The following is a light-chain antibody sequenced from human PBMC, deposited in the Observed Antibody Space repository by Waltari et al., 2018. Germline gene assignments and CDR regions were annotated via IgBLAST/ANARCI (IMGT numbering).Light chain of an antibody. CDR1: RLDDKN. J-gene: IGLJ3*02. CDR2: QDR. Sequence: SYELTQPPSLSVSRGQSATITCSGDRLDDKNVVGYPQKPGQSPVLVMNQDRKRPPGIPERFSGSNSGNTATLTISAAQGMDEADYYCQAWDSSTAVFGGGTKLTVL. CDR3: QAWDSSTAV. V-gene: IGLV3-1*01.